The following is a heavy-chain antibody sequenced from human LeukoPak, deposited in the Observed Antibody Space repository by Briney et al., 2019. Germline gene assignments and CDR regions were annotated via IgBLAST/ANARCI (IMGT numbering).Heavy chain of an antibody. CDR1: GGSISSYY. J-gene: IGHJ4*02. D-gene: IGHD6-19*01. Sequence: SETLSLTCTVSGGSISSYYWSWIRQPPGKGLEWIGYIYYSGTTNCNPSLKSRVTISVDTFKNQFSLRLSSVTAADTAVYYCARLYSSDWYAFDYWGQGTLVTVSS. CDR2: IYYSGTT. CDR3: ARLYSSDWYAFDY. V-gene: IGHV4-59*01.